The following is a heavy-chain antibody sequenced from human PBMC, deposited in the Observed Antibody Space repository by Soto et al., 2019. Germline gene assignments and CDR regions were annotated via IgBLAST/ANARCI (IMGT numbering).Heavy chain of an antibody. J-gene: IGHJ6*02. CDR3: ATYHADYYYYGMDV. CDR1: GYTFTSYG. Sequence: AASVKVSCKASGYTFTSYGISWVRQAPGQGLEWMGWISAYNGNTNYAQKLQGRVTMTTDTSTSTAYMELRSLRSDDTAVYYCATYHADYYYYGMDVWGQGTTVTVSS. CDR2: ISAYNGNT. D-gene: IGHD2-2*01. V-gene: IGHV1-18*01.